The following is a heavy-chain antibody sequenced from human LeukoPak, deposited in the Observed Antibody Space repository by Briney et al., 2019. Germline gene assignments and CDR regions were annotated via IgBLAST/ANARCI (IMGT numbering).Heavy chain of an antibody. V-gene: IGHV1-69*13. CDR3: ASAGHPGEASNYYDSSMAY. CDR1: GGTFSSYA. Sequence: ASVKVSCKASGGTFSSYAISWVRQAPGQGLEWMGGIIPIFGTANYAQKFQGRVTITADESTSTAYMELSSLRSEDTAVYYCASAGHPGEASNYYDSSMAYWGQGTPVTVSS. D-gene: IGHD3-22*01. CDR2: IIPIFGTA. J-gene: IGHJ4*02.